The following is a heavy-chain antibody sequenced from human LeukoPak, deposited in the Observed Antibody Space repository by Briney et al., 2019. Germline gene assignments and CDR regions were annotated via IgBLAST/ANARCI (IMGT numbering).Heavy chain of an antibody. CDR3: ARVPKVGATLDLFDY. CDR1: GYTFTGYY. D-gene: IGHD1-26*01. Sequence: ASVKVSCKASGYTFTGYYMHWVRQAPGQGLEWMGRINPNSGGTNYAQKFQGRVTMTRDTSISTAYMELSRLRSEDTAVYYCARVPKVGATLDLFDYWGQGTLVTVSS. CDR2: INPNSGGT. V-gene: IGHV1-2*06. J-gene: IGHJ4*02.